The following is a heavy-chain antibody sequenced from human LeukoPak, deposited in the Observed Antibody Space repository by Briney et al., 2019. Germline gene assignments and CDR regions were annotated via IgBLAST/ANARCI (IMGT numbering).Heavy chain of an antibody. V-gene: IGHV1-69*04. Sequence: ASVKVSCKASGGTFSSYAISWVRQAPGQGLEWMGRIIPILGIANYAQKFQGRVTITADKSTSTAYMELSSLRSEDTAVYYCARYPYYDSSGYYGAGDYWGQGTLVTVSS. CDR1: GGTFSSYA. J-gene: IGHJ4*02. D-gene: IGHD3-22*01. CDR2: IIPILGIA. CDR3: ARYPYYDSSGYYGAGDY.